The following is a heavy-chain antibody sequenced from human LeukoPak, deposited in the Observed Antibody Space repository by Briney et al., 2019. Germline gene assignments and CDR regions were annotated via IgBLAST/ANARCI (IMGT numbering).Heavy chain of an antibody. V-gene: IGHV3-21*01. Sequence: PGGSLRLSCAASGFTFSSYSMNWVRQAPGKGLEWVSSISSSSSYIYYADSVKGRFTTSRDNAKNSLYLQMNSLRAEDTAVYYCARGPGDYYDSSGYQGDYWGQGTLVTVSS. CDR1: GFTFSSYS. CDR3: ARGPGDYYDSSGYQGDY. J-gene: IGHJ4*02. D-gene: IGHD3-22*01. CDR2: ISSSSSYI.